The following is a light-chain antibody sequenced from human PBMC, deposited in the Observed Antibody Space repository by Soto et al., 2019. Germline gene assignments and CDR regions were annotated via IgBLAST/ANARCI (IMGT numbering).Light chain of an antibody. Sequence: QAVVTQPPSASASRGASVTLTCTLSSGYGHYKEDVYQQRPGKGPRLVMRVCAGGIVGSKGAGSLDSFSVVGSALNRYLTIKNGQEGDEGDYHCWADHGSGSNFVVFGGGTKVTVL. CDR3: WADHGSGSNFVV. CDR1: SGYGHYK. CDR2: VCAGGIVG. J-gene: IGLJ2*01. V-gene: IGLV9-49*01.